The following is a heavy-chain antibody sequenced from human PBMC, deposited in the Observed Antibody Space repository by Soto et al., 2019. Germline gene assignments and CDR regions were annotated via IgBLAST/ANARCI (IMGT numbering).Heavy chain of an antibody. J-gene: IGHJ6*02. Sequence: GGSLRLSCAASGSTFSSYSMNWVRQAPGKGLEWVSSISSSSSYIYYADSVKGRFTISRDNAKNSLYLQMNSLRAEDTAVYYCARDLCSGGSCWIGYYYYGMDVWGQGTTVTVSS. CDR3: ARDLCSGGSCWIGYYYYGMDV. V-gene: IGHV3-21*01. CDR1: GSTFSSYS. D-gene: IGHD2-15*01. CDR2: ISSSSSYI.